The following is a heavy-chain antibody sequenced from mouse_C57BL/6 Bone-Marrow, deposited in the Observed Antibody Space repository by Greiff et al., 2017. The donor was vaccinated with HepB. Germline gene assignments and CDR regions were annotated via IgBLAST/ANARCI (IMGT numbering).Heavy chain of an antibody. V-gene: IGHV3-6*01. D-gene: IGHD2-4*01. J-gene: IGHJ2*02. CDR2: ISYDGSN. Sequence: DVKLQESGPGLVKPSQSLSLTCSVTGYSITSGYYWNWIRQFPGNKLEWMGYISYDGSNNYNPSLKNRISITRDTSKNQFFLKLNSVTTEDTATYYCARGDYDWDYFDYWGQGTSLTVSS. CDR3: ARGDYDWDYFDY. CDR1: GYSITSGYY.